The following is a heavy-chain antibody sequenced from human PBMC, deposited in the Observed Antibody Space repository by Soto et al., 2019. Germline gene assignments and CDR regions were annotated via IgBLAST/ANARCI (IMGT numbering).Heavy chain of an antibody. Sequence: ESGGGLVQPGGSLRLSCAASGFTFSSYEMNWVRQAPGEGLEWVSYISSSGSTIYYADSVKGRFTISRDNAKNSLYLQMNSLRAEDTAVYYCARSLSSGWFDYWGQGTLVTVSS. CDR1: GFTFSSYE. CDR3: ARSLSSGWFDY. CDR2: ISSSGSTI. D-gene: IGHD6-19*01. V-gene: IGHV3-48*03. J-gene: IGHJ4*02.